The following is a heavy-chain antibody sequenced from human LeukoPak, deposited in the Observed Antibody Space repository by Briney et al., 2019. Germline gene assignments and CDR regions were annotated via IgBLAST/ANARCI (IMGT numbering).Heavy chain of an antibody. V-gene: IGHV3-53*01. CDR1: GFTVSSNY. D-gene: IGHD1-14*01. Sequence: QPGGSLRLSCAASGFTVSSNYMSWVRQAPGKGLEWVSFIYSGGSTYYADSVKGRFTISGDNSKNTLYLQMNSLRAEDTAVYYCASNHRGWPYYWGQGTLVTVSS. CDR3: ASNHRGWPYY. J-gene: IGHJ4*02. CDR2: IYSGGST.